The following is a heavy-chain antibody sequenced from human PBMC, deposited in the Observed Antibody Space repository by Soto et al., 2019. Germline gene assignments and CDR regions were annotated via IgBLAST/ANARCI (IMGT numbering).Heavy chain of an antibody. D-gene: IGHD2-15*01. CDR1: GGSISSGGYY. Sequence: SETLSLTCTVSGGSISSGGYYWSWIRQHPGKGLEWIGYIYYSGSTYYNPSLKSRVTISVDTSKNQFSLKLSSVTAADTAVYYCASENLGYCSGGSCRNFDYWGQGTLVTVSS. CDR3: ASENLGYCSGGSCRNFDY. J-gene: IGHJ4*02. CDR2: IYYSGST. V-gene: IGHV4-31*03.